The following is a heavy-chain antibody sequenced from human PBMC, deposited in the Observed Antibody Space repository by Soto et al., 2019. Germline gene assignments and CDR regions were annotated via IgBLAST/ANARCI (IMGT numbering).Heavy chain of an antibody. CDR3: VRDPHDYSVPAGGMDV. V-gene: IGHV4-61*01. J-gene: IGHJ6*02. CDR1: GGSVSSGTHY. Sequence: QVQLQESGPGLVKPSETLSLTCTVSGGSVSSGTHYWSWIRQPPGKGLEWIGYIYYTGSTKYNPSLKSRVTVSVDTSKNQFSLKMSSVTAADTAVYYCVRDPHDYSVPAGGMDVWGHGTTVTVSS. D-gene: IGHD4-4*01. CDR2: IYYTGST.